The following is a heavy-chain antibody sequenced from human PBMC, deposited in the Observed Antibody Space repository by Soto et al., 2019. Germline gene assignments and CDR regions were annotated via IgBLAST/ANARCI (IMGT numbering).Heavy chain of an antibody. CDR3: TTYHGDYNFEH. Sequence: ASVKVSCKVSVYTLKEVAMHWVRQAPGKGLEWLGGFDPDEAETIYAQHFQGRVTMTEDTSTDTVYMELSSLRSEDTALYFCTTYHGDYNFEHWGQGTLVTVSS. J-gene: IGHJ5*02. D-gene: IGHD4-17*01. CDR1: VYTLKEVA. V-gene: IGHV1-24*01. CDR2: FDPDEAET.